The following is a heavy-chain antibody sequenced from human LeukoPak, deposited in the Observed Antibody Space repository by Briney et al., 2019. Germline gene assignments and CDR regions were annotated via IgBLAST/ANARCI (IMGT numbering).Heavy chain of an antibody. D-gene: IGHD3-10*01. CDR1: GFTFSNAW. CDR3: TTDLGPIYPYYYGSGSYWGY. J-gene: IGHJ4*02. Sequence: GGSLRLSCAASGFTFSNAWMSWVRQAPGKGLEWVGRIKSKTDGGTTDYAAPVKGRFTISRDDSKNALYLQMYSLKTEDTAVYYCTTDLGPIYPYYYGSGSYWGYWGQGTLVTVSS. CDR2: IKSKTDGGTT. V-gene: IGHV3-15*01.